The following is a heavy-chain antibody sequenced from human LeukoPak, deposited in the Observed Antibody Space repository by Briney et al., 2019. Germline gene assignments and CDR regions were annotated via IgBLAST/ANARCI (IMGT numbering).Heavy chain of an antibody. CDR3: ARGGRGGYCSGGSCYSGHGMDV. CDR2: ISSSSSYI. V-gene: IGHV3-21*01. Sequence: GGSLRLSCAASGFTFSSYSTNWVRQAPGKGLEWVSSISSSSSYIYYADSVKGRFTISRDNAKNSLYLQMNSLRAEDTAVYYCARGGRGGYCSGGSCYSGHGMDVWGKGTTVTVSS. CDR1: GFTFSSYS. J-gene: IGHJ6*04. D-gene: IGHD2-15*01.